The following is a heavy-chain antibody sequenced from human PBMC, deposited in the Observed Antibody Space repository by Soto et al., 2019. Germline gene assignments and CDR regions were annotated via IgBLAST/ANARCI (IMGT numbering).Heavy chain of an antibody. J-gene: IGHJ6*02. CDR2: ISAYNGNT. D-gene: IGHD6-19*01. CDR3: ARDMGGAVAGTKKLGYYYGMDV. V-gene: IGHV1-18*01. CDR1: GYTFPSYG. Sequence: ASVKVSCKASGYTFPSYGISWVRQAPGQGLEWMGWISAYNGNTNYAQKLQGRVTMTTDTSTSTAYMELRSLRSDDTAVYYCARDMGGAVAGTKKLGYYYGMDVWGQATTVTVSS.